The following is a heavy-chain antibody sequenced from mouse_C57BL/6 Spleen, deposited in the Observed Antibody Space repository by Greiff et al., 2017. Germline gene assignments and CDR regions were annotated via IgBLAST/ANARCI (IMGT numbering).Heavy chain of an antibody. Sequence: QVHVKQSGAELVKPGASVKLSCKASGYTFTSYWMHWVKQRPGQGLEWIGMIHPNSGSTNYNEKFKSKATLSVDKSSSTAYMQLSSLTSEDSAVYYCARPYYAFDYWGQGTTLTVSS. D-gene: IGHD1-1*01. CDR3: ARPYYAFDY. V-gene: IGHV1-64*01. CDR1: GYTFTSYW. CDR2: IHPNSGST. J-gene: IGHJ2*01.